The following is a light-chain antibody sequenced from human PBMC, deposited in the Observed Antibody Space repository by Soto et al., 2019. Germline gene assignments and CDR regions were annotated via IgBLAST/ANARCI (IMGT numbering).Light chain of an antibody. CDR2: AAS. J-gene: IGKJ1*01. V-gene: IGKV1-9*01. CDR1: QGVGSY. CDR3: QQYNSYPET. Sequence: QLTQSPSSLSASVGDRVTISCRASQGVGSYLAWYQQKPGKAPKLLIYAASTLQSGVPSRFSGSGSGTEFTLTISSLQPDDFATYYCQQYNSYPETFGQGTKVDIK.